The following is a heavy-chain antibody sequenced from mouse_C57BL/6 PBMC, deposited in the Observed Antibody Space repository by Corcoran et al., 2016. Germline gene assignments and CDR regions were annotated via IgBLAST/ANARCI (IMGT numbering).Heavy chain of an antibody. CDR2: INPNNGGT. Sequence: EVQLQQSGPELVKPGASVKISCKASGYTFTDYYMNWVKQSHGKSLEWIGDINPNNGGTSYNQKFKGKATLTVDKSSSTAYMELRSLTSEDSAVYYCARDITTVPVLHYFDYWGQGTTLTVSS. CDR1: GYTFTDYY. CDR3: ARDITTVPVLHYFDY. J-gene: IGHJ2*01. V-gene: IGHV1-26*01. D-gene: IGHD1-1*01.